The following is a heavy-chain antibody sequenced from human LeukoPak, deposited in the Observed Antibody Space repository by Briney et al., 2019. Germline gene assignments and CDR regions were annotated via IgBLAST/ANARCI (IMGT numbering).Heavy chain of an antibody. V-gene: IGHV3-23*01. CDR1: GFTFSSHT. J-gene: IGHJ4*02. CDR2: ISATGFTT. CDR3: ARELGKPFDY. Sequence: GGSLRLSCAASGFTFSSHTMSWVRQAPGKGLEWISVISATGFTTHHTDSVKGRFTISRDNAKNTLYLQMNSLRAEDTAVYYCARELGKPFDYWGQGTLVTVSS. D-gene: IGHD3-3*02.